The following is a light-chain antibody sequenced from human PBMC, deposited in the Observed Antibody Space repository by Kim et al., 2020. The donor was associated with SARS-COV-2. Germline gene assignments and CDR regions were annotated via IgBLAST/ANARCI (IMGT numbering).Light chain of an antibody. Sequence: LSPGQRATLSCRASQSVETYLAWYQHKPGQAPRLLIYDASNRATGIPPRFSGSGSGTDFSLTISTLEPEDFAVYYCQQRSHWPTTFGGGTKVDIK. CDR3: QQRSHWPTT. CDR2: DAS. V-gene: IGKV3-11*01. CDR1: QSVETY. J-gene: IGKJ4*01.